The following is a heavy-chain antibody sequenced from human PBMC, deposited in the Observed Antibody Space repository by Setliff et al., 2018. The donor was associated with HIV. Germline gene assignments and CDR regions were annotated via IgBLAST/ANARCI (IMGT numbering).Heavy chain of an antibody. V-gene: IGHV4-34*01. D-gene: IGHD6-19*01. Sequence: SETLSLTCAVYGGSFSGYYWSWIRQPAGKGLEWIGEISHSGSPNYNPSLKSRVTISADTSKNQFSLELSSVTAADAAIYYCARQFPPYHSGAHYSDLWSQGTLVTVSS. CDR3: ARQFPPYHSGAHYSDL. J-gene: IGHJ5*02. CDR1: GGSFSGYY. CDR2: ISHSGSP.